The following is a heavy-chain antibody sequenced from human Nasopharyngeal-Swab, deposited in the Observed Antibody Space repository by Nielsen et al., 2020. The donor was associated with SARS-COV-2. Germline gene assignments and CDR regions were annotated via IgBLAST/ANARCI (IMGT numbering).Heavy chain of an antibody. CDR3: ARRGSVGDLWFDP. V-gene: IGHV5-51*01. CDR2: IYPGDSDT. D-gene: IGHD3-10*01. Sequence: GESLKISCRGSGSSFTSYWIGWVRQIPGKGLEWMGIIYPGDSDTRYSQSFQGQVTISADKSISTAYLQWSSLKASDTAMYYCARRGSVGDLWFDPWGQGTLVTVSS. CDR1: GSSFTSYW. J-gene: IGHJ5*02.